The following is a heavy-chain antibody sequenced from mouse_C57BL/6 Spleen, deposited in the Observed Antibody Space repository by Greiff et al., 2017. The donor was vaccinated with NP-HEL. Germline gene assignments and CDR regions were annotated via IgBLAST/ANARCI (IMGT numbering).Heavy chain of an antibody. D-gene: IGHD1-1*01. CDR1: GYTFTSYW. J-gene: IGHJ2*01. Sequence: QVQLQQPGAELVRPGTSVKLSCKASGYTFTSYWMHWVKQRPGQGLEWIGVIDPSDSYTNYNQKFKGKATLTVDTSSRTAYMQLSSLTSNDSSVYYFATFYYYGSSFDYWGQGTTLTVSS. CDR2: IDPSDSYT. CDR3: ATFYYYGSSFDY. V-gene: IGHV1-59*01.